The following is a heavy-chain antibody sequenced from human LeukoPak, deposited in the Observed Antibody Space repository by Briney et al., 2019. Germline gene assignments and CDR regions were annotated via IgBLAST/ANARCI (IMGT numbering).Heavy chain of an antibody. D-gene: IGHD6-13*01. CDR3: AKSLPLDEYSSSWFIDSVPHYYYYGMDV. CDR1: GFTFSSYA. Sequence: GGSLRLSCAASGFTFSSYAMSWVRQAPGKGLECVSAISGSGRSTYYADSVKGRFTISRDNSKNTLYLQMNSLRAEDTAVYYCAKSLPLDEYSSSWFIDSVPHYYYYGMDVWGQGTTVTVSS. V-gene: IGHV3-23*01. J-gene: IGHJ6*02. CDR2: ISGSGRST.